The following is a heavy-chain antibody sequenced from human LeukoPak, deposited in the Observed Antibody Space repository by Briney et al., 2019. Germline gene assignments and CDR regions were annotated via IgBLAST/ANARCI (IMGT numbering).Heavy chain of an antibody. D-gene: IGHD2-15*01. CDR3: ARGGYCSGGSFYLTWFDP. Sequence: SQTLSLTCTGSGGSISSGGYYWSWIRQHPGKGLEWIGYIYYSGSTYYNPSLKSRLTISVDTSKNQFSLKLSSVTAADTAVYYCARGGYCSGGSFYLTWFDPWGQGTLVTVSS. V-gene: IGHV4-31*03. CDR1: GGSISSGGYY. CDR2: IYYSGST. J-gene: IGHJ5*02.